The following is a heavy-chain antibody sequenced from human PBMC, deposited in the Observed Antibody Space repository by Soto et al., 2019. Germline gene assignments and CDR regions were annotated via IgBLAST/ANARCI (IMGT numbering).Heavy chain of an antibody. Sequence: GGTWGLSGAASRLTFSTYNFNWLGQATGKGLVWISFINAGSTISHYADSVKGRFTISRDNDKNSMYFQVDTVTEAVEAVYYCVIAWKGTSYGYFYWGQGTLVTVSS. CDR1: RLTFSTYN. D-gene: IGHD3-16*01. V-gene: IGHV3-48*02. CDR2: INAGSTIS. CDR3: VIAWKGTSYGYFY. J-gene: IGHJ4*02.